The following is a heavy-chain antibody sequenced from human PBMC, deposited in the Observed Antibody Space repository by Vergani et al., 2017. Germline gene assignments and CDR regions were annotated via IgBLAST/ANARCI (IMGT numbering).Heavy chain of an antibody. CDR3: AHTTLQSPGGSVAGGLDY. V-gene: IGHV2-5*02. Sequence: QVTLKESGPVLVKPTETLTLTCTVSGFSLSTSGVGVGWIRQPPGKALEWLALIYWDDDNRYSPSLKRRLTITKDTSKNQVVLTMTNMDPVDTATYYCAHTTLQSPGGSVAGGLDYGGQGTRVTGSS. J-gene: IGHJ4*02. D-gene: IGHD6-19*01. CDR2: IYWDDDN. CDR1: GFSLSTSGVG.